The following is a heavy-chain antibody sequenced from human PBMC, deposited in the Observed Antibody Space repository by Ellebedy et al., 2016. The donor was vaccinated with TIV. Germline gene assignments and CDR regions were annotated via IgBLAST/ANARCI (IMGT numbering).Heavy chain of an antibody. CDR1: GFTFSSDW. D-gene: IGHD3-10*01. Sequence: PGGSLRLSCAASGFTFSSDWMSWVRQAPGKGLEWVANIKQDGSEKYYLDSVKGRFTISRDNAKNSLYLRMNSLRAEDTAVYYCARDYYGSGSYSSDWGQGTLVTVSS. CDR2: IKQDGSEK. J-gene: IGHJ4*02. CDR3: ARDYYGSGSYSSD. V-gene: IGHV3-7*01.